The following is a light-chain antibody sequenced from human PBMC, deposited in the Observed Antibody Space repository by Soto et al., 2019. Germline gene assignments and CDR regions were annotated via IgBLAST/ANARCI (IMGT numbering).Light chain of an antibody. CDR2: SAS. J-gene: IGKJ2*01. CDR1: QSISSY. CDR3: QQSYDTPYT. V-gene: IGKV1-39*01. Sequence: DIQMTQSPSFLSASVGDRVTITCRASQSISSYLNWYQHKPGKAPKLLIYSASSLQSGVPSRFSGSGSGTDFTLTITSLQPEDFATYNCQQSYDTPYTFGLGTKLEIK.